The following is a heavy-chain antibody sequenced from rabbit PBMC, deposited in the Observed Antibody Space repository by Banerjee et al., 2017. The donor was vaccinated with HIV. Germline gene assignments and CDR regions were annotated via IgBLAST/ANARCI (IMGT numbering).Heavy chain of an antibody. J-gene: IGHJ4*01. CDR3: ARDPSNIGYYAFDL. CDR2: INTGSGST. V-gene: IGHV1S40*01. CDR1: GFSFSSSYH. Sequence: QSLEESGGDLVKPGASLTLTCTVSGFSFSSSYHISWVRQAPGKGLEWIGCINTGSGSTYYASWVNGRFTISKTSSTTVTLQMTSLTVADTATYFCARDPSNIGYYAFDLWGPGTLVTVS. D-gene: IGHD1-1*01.